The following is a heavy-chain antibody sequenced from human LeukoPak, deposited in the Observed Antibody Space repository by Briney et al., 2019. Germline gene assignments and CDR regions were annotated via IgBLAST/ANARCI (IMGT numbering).Heavy chain of an antibody. Sequence: GGSLRLSCAASGFTFNTYAMSWVRQAPGKGLEWVSAISDSGGSTNYADSVKGRFTISRDNSKNTLYLQMNSLKTEDTAVYYCTTDLSDIAVAGTLSYFDYWGQGTLVTVSS. CDR2: ISDSGGST. D-gene: IGHD6-19*01. V-gene: IGHV3-23*01. J-gene: IGHJ4*02. CDR1: GFTFNTYA. CDR3: TTDLSDIAVAGTLSYFDY.